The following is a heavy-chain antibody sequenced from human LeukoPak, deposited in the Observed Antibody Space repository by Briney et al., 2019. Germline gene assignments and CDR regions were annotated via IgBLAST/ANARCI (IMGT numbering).Heavy chain of an antibody. V-gene: IGHV4-34*01. J-gene: IGHJ4*02. D-gene: IGHD6-19*01. CDR1: GGSFSGYY. Sequence: KSSETLSLTCAVYGGSFSGYYWNWIRQPPGKGLEWIGEINHSGSTNYNPSLKSRVTISVDTSKNQFSLKLSSVTAADTAVYYCARDQQWVDYWGQGTLVTVSS. CDR3: ARDQQWVDY. CDR2: INHSGST.